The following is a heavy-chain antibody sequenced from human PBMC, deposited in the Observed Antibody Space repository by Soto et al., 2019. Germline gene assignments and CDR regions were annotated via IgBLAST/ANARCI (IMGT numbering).Heavy chain of an antibody. D-gene: IGHD2-8*01. CDR2: IYYSGST. CDR1: GGSISSGDYY. J-gene: IGHJ5*02. CDR3: ARACNGNWFDP. Sequence: SETLSLTFTVSGGSISSGDYYWSWIRQPPGKDLEWIGYIYYSGSTYYNPSLKSRVNISVDTSKKQFSLKLSSVTAADTAVYYCARACNGNWFDPWGQGTLVTVSS. V-gene: IGHV4-30-4*01.